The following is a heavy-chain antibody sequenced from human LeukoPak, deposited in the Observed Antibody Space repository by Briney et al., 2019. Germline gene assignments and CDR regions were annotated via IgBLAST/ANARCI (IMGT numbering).Heavy chain of an antibody. CDR2: INPNSGGT. CDR3: ARDLINGNRFDP. V-gene: IGHV1-2*02. J-gene: IGHJ5*02. D-gene: IGHD2/OR15-2a*01. CDR1: GYTFTGYY. Sequence: ASVKVSCKACGYTFTGYYMHWVGQAPGHGREWMGWINPNSGGTNYAQKFQGRVTMTRDTSISTAYMELSRLRSDDTAVYYCARDLINGNRFDPWGQGTLVTVSS.